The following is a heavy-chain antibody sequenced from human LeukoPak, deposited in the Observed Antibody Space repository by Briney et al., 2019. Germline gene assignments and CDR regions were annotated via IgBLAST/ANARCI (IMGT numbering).Heavy chain of an antibody. J-gene: IGHJ4*02. CDR1: GLTVSSNY. D-gene: IGHD3-22*01. CDR2: IYSGGTI. V-gene: IGHV3-53*01. Sequence: SGGSLRLSCAASGLTVSSNYMSWVRQAPGRGLEWVSVIYSGGTIYYADSVKGRFTISRDNSKNTLFLQMNSLRAEDTAVYYCARYYYDSSGYYYFDYWGQGTPVTVSS. CDR3: ARYYYDSSGYYYFDY.